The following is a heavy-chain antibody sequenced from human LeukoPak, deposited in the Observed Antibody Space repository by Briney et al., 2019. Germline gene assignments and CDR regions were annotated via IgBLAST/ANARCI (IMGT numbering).Heavy chain of an antibody. D-gene: IGHD3-16*01. CDR2: ISSSDNTI. J-gene: IGHJ6*03. V-gene: IGHV3-48*03. CDR1: GFTFSRYW. Sequence: SGGSLRLSCAAAGFTFSRYWMSWVRQAAGKGLEWISYISSSDNTIYYADSVKGRFTISTDNAKNSLYLQMNSLRAEDTAIYYCARDASYFYMDVWGKGTTVTISS. CDR3: ARDASYFYMDV.